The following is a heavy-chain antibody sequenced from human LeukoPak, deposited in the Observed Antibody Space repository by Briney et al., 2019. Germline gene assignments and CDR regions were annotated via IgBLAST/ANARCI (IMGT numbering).Heavy chain of an antibody. Sequence: PSETLSLTCDVYGGSFSGYYWSWIRQPPGKGLEWIGEINHSGSTNYNPSLKSRVTISVDTSKNQFSLKLSSVTAADTAVYYCARSTSMVRGVHLQPYYYGMDVWGKGTTVTVSS. CDR3: ARSTSMVRGVHLQPYYYGMDV. CDR1: GGSFSGYY. CDR2: INHSGST. D-gene: IGHD3-10*01. J-gene: IGHJ6*04. V-gene: IGHV4-34*01.